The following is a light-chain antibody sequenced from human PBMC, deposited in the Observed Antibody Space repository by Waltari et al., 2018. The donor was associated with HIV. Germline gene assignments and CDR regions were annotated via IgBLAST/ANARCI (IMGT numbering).Light chain of an antibody. Sequence: QSVVTQPPSASATPGQRVTISCSGDTANIGSHTVDWYQHLPGTAPKLLIYSEKQRPSGVPDRFSASKSGTSASLAISDLQSADEAIYYCASGDGSLNGWVFGGGTFLTVL. V-gene: IGLV1-44*01. CDR2: SEK. J-gene: IGLJ3*02. CDR3: ASGDGSLNGWV. CDR1: TANIGSHT.